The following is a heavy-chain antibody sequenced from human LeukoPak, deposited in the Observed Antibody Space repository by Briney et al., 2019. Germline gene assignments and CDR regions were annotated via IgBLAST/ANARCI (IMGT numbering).Heavy chain of an antibody. J-gene: IGHJ3*02. CDR2: INPSGGST. CDR1: GYTFTSYY. CDR3: ARYTYYYGSGSYFSAFDI. V-gene: IGHV1-46*01. D-gene: IGHD3-10*01. Sequence: ASVKVSCKASGYTFTSYYIHWVRQAPGQGLEWMGIINPSGGSTSYAQKFQGRVTMTRDMSTSTVYMELSSLRSEDTAVYYCARYTYYYGSGSYFSAFDIWGQGTMVTVSS.